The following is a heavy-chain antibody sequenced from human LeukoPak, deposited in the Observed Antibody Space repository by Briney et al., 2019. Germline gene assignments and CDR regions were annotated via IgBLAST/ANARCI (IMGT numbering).Heavy chain of an antibody. CDR2: IKQDGSEK. Sequence: GGSLRLSCAASGFTFSSYWMSWVRQAPGKGLEWVANIKQDGSEKYYVDSVKGRFTISRDNAKNSLYLQMNSLRAEDTAVYYCARGISSIAARPRMIYYYYYMDVWGKGITVTVSS. V-gene: IGHV3-7*01. CDR3: ARGISSIAARPRMIYYYYYMDV. D-gene: IGHD6-6*01. CDR1: GFTFSSYW. J-gene: IGHJ6*03.